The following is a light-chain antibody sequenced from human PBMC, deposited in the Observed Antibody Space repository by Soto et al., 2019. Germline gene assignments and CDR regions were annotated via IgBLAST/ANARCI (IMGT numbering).Light chain of an antibody. CDR3: QQYGSSPST. Sequence: EIVLTQSPGTLSLSPGERATLSCRASQSVSSSYLAWYQQKPGQAPRILIYGASSRATGIPDRFSGSGSGTDFTLTISRLEPEDFAGYYCQQYGSSPSTFGQGTKVEIK. CDR2: GAS. J-gene: IGKJ1*01. V-gene: IGKV3-20*01. CDR1: QSVSSSY.